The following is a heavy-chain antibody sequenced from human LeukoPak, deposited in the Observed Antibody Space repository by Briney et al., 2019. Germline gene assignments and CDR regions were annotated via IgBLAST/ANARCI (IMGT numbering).Heavy chain of an antibody. CDR1: GGSFSGYY. CDR3: ARDTLTMVRGVIV. V-gene: IGHV4-34*01. D-gene: IGHD3-10*01. J-gene: IGHJ4*02. CDR2: INHSGST. Sequence: SETLSLTCAVYGGSFSGYYWSWIRQPPGKGLEWIGEINHSGSTNYNPSLKSRVTISVDTSKNQFSLKLSSVTAADTAVYYCARDTLTMVRGVIVGGQGTLVTVSS.